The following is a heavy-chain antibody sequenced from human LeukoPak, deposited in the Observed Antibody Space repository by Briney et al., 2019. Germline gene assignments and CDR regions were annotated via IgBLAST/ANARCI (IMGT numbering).Heavy chain of an antibody. Sequence: ASVKVSCKASGYTFTSYDINWVRQATGQGLEWMGWMNPNSGNTGYAQKFQGRVTMTRNTSISTAYMELRSLRSDDTAVYYCAREGNGLKYFDYWGQGTLVTVSS. CDR2: MNPNSGNT. V-gene: IGHV1-8*01. D-gene: IGHD1-1*01. CDR3: AREGNGLKYFDY. J-gene: IGHJ4*02. CDR1: GYTFTSYD.